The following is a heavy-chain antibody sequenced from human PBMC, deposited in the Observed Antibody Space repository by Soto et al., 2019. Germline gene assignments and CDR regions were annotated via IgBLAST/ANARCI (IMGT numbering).Heavy chain of an antibody. J-gene: IGHJ3*01. Sequence: EVQLVESGGGLVQPGGSLRLSCVASGFSFRNSWMNWVRQAPGKGLEWVANIKEDGGEKNYVDSMKGRITISRDDAKNSVYLQMDSLRAEDTAVYYCARYSGNFGVHGINFWGQGTMVTVSS. CDR1: GFSFRNSW. V-gene: IGHV3-7*01. D-gene: IGHD1-26*01. CDR2: IKEDGGEK. CDR3: ARYSGNFGVHGINF.